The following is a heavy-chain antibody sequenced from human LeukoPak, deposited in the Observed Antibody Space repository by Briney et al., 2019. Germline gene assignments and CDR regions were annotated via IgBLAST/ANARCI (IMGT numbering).Heavy chain of an antibody. V-gene: IGHV1-46*01. D-gene: IGHD4-17*01. J-gene: IGHJ5*02. CDR1: GYTFTGYY. CDR2: INPSGGST. Sequence: ASVKVSCKASGYTFTGYYMHWVRQAPGQGLAWMGIINPSGGSTSYAQKFQGRVTMTRDTSTSTVYMELSSLRSEDTAVYYCARAPDYGDYAGGWFDPWGQGTLVTVSS. CDR3: ARAPDYGDYAGGWFDP.